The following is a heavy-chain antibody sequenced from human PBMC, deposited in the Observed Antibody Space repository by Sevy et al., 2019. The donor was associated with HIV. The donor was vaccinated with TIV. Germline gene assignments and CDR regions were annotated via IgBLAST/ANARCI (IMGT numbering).Heavy chain of an antibody. D-gene: IGHD1-26*01. Sequence: SETLSLTCTVSGCSITSLYWNWIRQPPGKGLEWIANIYYSGHINYNPSLKSRVTLSRDTSKNPFYLRLSSVTAADTAMYYCAGENAWGRGYSWGQGTLVTVSS. V-gene: IGHV4-4*08. CDR2: IYYSGHI. CDR1: GCSITSLY. J-gene: IGHJ4*02. CDR3: AGENAWGRGYS.